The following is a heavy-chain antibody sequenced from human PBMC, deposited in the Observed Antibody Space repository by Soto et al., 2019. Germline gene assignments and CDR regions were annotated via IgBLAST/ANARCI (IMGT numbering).Heavy chain of an antibody. V-gene: IGHV3-48*03. J-gene: IGHJ4*02. CDR3: ARVDREDVGLVIDY. CDR1: GFTFSSYE. Sequence: EVQLVESGGGLGQPGGSLRLSCAASGFTFSSYEMNWVRQAPGKGLEWVSYISSSGSTIYYADSVKGRFTISRDNAKNSLYLQMNSLRAEDTAVYYCARVDREDVGLVIDYWGQGTLVTVSS. D-gene: IGHD3-9*01. CDR2: ISSSGSTI.